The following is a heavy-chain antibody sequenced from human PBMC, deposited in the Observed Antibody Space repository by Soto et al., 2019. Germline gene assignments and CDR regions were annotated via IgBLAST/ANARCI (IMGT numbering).Heavy chain of an antibody. Sequence: PGGSLRLSCAASGFTFSSYWMHWVRQAPGKGLVWVSRINSDGSSTSYADSVKGRFTISRDNAKNTLYLQMNSLRAEDTAVYYCAKAPLRFLEGFDPWGQGTLVTSPQ. D-gene: IGHD3-3*01. CDR2: INSDGSST. J-gene: IGHJ5*02. V-gene: IGHV3-74*01. CDR3: AKAPLRFLEGFDP. CDR1: GFTFSSYW.